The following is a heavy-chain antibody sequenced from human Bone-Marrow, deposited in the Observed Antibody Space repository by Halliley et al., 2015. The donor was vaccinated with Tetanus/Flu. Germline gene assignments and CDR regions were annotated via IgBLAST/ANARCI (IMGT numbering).Heavy chain of an antibody. CDR2: VSSSSTYI. V-gene: IGHV3-21*01. CDR3: ARASYYDPSDYPFDY. J-gene: IGHJ4*02. D-gene: IGHD3-22*01. Sequence: SLRLSCAASGFTFSSYSMNWVRQAPGKGLEWVSSVSSSSTYIYYADSVKGRFTISRHNAKNSLYLQMNSLRADDTAVYYCARASYYDPSDYPFDYWGQGTLVTVSS. CDR1: GFTFSSYS.